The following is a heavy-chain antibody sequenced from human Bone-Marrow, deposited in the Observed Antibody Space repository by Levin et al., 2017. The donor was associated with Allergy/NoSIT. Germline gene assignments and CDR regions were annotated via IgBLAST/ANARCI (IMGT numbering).Heavy chain of an antibody. V-gene: IGHV3-48*03. Sequence: GGSLRLSCAASGFSFSSHEMNWVRQAPGKGLEWIAFISTGGNTKYYADSVKGRFTISADSANNSLFLQMNSVRVEDTAIYYCARSGDNSGSGTYHDYWGPGTLVTVSS. CDR3: ARSGDNSGSGTYHDY. J-gene: IGHJ4*02. CDR1: GFSFSSHE. CDR2: ISTGGNTK. D-gene: IGHD3-10*01.